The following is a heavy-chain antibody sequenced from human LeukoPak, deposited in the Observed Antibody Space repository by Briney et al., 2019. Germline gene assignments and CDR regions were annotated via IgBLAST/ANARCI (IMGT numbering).Heavy chain of an antibody. D-gene: IGHD4-17*01. CDR3: ASESYGLDAFDI. V-gene: IGHV3-74*01. CDR2: INSDGSST. J-gene: IGHJ3*02. CDR1: GFTFSSYA. Sequence: GGSLRLSCAASGFTFSSYAMSWVRQAPGKGLVWVSRINSDGSSTSYADSVKGRFTISRDNAKNTLYLQMNSLRAEDTAVYYCASESYGLDAFDIWGQGTMVTVSS.